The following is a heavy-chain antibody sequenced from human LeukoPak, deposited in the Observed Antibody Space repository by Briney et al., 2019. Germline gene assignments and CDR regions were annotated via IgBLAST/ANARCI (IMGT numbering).Heavy chain of an antibody. CDR1: GYTFSSYG. V-gene: IGHV1-18*01. CDR2: ISAYNGNT. Sequence: ASVKVSCKASGYTFSSYGITWVRQAPGQGLEWMGWISAYNGNTNYAQKLQGRVTMTTDTSTSTAYMELRSLRSDDTAVYYCARDWSVNYDLPADYWGQGTLVTVSS. D-gene: IGHD3-3*01. J-gene: IGHJ4*02. CDR3: ARDWSVNYDLPADY.